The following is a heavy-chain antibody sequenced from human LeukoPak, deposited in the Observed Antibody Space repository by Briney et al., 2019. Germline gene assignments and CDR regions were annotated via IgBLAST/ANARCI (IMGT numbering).Heavy chain of an antibody. CDR3: AKDRWGAVASFDY. Sequence: PGRSLRLSCAASGFTFSSYAMHWVRQAPGKGLEWVAVISYDGSNKYYADSVKGRFTISRDNSKNMLYLQMNSLGTEDTAVYYCAKDRWGAVASFDYWGQGTLVTVSS. D-gene: IGHD6-19*01. CDR1: GFTFSSYA. CDR2: ISYDGSNK. V-gene: IGHV3-30*04. J-gene: IGHJ4*02.